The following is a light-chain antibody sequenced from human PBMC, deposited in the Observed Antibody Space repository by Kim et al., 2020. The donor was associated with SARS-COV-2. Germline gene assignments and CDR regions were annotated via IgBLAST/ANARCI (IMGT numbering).Light chain of an antibody. Sequence: DIQMTQSPSSVSASVGDRVTITCRASQGIARWLAWYQQKPGKAPNLLIFAASSLQSGVPSRFSGSGSGTDFTLTISSLQPEDFATYYSQQANSFPWTFGQGTKVDIK. J-gene: IGKJ1*01. CDR2: AAS. V-gene: IGKV1-12*01. CDR1: QGIARW. CDR3: QQANSFPWT.